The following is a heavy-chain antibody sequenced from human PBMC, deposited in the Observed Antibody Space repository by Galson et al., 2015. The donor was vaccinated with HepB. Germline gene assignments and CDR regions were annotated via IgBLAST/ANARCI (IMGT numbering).Heavy chain of an antibody. Sequence: SVKVSCKASGYTFTNYAIHWVRQAPGQRLEWMGWINTGNVNTKYSQKFQGRVTITRDRFASTVYMELSSLRSEDTAVYYCARDRCGPRGRVYSSSWYVCFSGMDVWGQGTTVTVS. CDR3: ARDRCGPRGRVYSSSWYVCFSGMDV. J-gene: IGHJ6*02. CDR2: INTGNVNT. CDR1: GYTFTNYA. V-gene: IGHV1-3*04. D-gene: IGHD6-13*01.